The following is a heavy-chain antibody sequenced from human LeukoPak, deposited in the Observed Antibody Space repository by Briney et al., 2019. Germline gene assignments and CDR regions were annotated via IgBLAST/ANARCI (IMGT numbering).Heavy chain of an antibody. V-gene: IGHV4-34*01. J-gene: IGHJ4*02. CDR1: GGSFSGYY. Sequence: SETLSLTCAVYGGSFSGYYWSWIRQPPGKGLEWLGEINHSGSTNYNPSLKSRVTISVDTSKNQFSLKLSSVTAADTAVYYCARDLGALYSSSWPDYWGQGTLVTVSS. D-gene: IGHD6-13*01. CDR3: ARDLGALYSSSWPDY. CDR2: INHSGST.